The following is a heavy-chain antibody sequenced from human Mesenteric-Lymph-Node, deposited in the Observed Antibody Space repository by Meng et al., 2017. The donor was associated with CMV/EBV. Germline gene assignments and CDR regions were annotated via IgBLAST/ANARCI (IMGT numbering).Heavy chain of an antibody. CDR2: IFYSGST. Sequence: CAVSDASISSSSYYWGWIRQPPGKGLEWIGSIFYSGSTYDNTSLKSRVTILVDTSKKQFSLKLSSVTAADTAVYYCARHHITTASFDYWGQGTLVTVSS. V-gene: IGHV4-39*01. CDR1: DASISSSSYY. CDR3: ARHHITTASFDY. J-gene: IGHJ4*02. D-gene: IGHD4-11*01.